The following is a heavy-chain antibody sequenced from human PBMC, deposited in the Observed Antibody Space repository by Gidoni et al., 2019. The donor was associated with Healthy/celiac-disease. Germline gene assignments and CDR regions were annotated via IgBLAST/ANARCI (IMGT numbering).Heavy chain of an antibody. CDR2: ISGSGGST. V-gene: IGHV3-23*01. D-gene: IGHD6-13*01. CDR1: GFTFSSYA. J-gene: IGHJ4*02. CDR3: AKVHSSSYGGGDY. Sequence: EVQLLQSGGGLVQPGGSLRLSCAASGFTFSSYAMSWVRQAPGKGLECVAAISGSGGSTYYADSVKGRFTISRDNSKNTLYLQMNSLRAEDTAVYYCAKVHSSSYGGGDYWGQGTLVTVSS.